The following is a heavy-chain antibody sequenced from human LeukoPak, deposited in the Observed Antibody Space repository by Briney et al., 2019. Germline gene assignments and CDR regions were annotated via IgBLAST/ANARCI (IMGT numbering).Heavy chain of an antibody. CDR3: ARDRDYGGFSALSPFDP. D-gene: IGHD4-17*01. CDR2: ISSSSSTI. V-gene: IGHV3-48*02. Sequence: PGGSLRLSCAASGFTFSSYSMNWVRQAPGKGLEWVSYISSSSSTIYYADSVKGRFTISRDNAKNSLYLQMNSLRDEDAAVYYCARDRDYGGFSALSPFDPWGQGTLVTVSS. J-gene: IGHJ5*02. CDR1: GFTFSSYS.